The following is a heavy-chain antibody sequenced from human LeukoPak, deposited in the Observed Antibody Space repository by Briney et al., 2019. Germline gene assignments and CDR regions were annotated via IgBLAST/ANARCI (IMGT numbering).Heavy chain of an antibody. CDR2: ISADNGNT. V-gene: IGHV1-18*01. Sequence: VASVKVSCKTSGYTFSNYGISWARQAPGQGLEWMGWISADNGNTNFAQKFQDRVTMTSDTSTSTYYMELRSLRSDDTAVYYCARDSRETGTTTDFDYWGQGTLVIVSS. D-gene: IGHD1-7*01. CDR1: GYTFSNYG. J-gene: IGHJ4*02. CDR3: ARDSRETGTTTDFDY.